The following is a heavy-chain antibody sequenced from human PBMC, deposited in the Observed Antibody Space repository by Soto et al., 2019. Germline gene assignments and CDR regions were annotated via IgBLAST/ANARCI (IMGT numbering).Heavy chain of an antibody. V-gene: IGHV4-34*01. CDR3: ARGLDYYYHMDV. J-gene: IGHJ6*03. CDR2: INHSGST. CDR1: GGSFSGYY. Sequence: PSETLSLTCAVYGGSFSGYYWSWIRQPPGKGLEWIGEINHSGSTNYNPSLKSRVTISVDTSKNQFSLKLSSVTAADTAVYYCARGLDYYYHMDVWGKGTTVTVSS.